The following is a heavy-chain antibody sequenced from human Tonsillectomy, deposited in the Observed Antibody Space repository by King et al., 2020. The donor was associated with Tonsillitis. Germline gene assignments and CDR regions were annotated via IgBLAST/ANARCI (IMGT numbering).Heavy chain of an antibody. CDR3: ARDHRCSGGSCYVHWYFDL. V-gene: IGHV1-3*01. CDR1: GYTFTSYA. CDR2: INAGNGNT. J-gene: IGHJ2*01. D-gene: IGHD2-15*01. Sequence: QLVQSGAEVKKPGASVKVSCKASGYTFTSYAMHWVRQAPGQRLEWMGWINAGNGNTKYSQKFQGRVTITRDTSASTAYMELSSLRSEDTAVYYCARDHRCSGGSCYVHWYFDLWGRGPLVTVSS.